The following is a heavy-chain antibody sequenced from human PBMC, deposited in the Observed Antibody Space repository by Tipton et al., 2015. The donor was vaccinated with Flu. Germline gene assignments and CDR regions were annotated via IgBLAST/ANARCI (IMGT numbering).Heavy chain of an antibody. V-gene: IGHV4-39*01. J-gene: IGHJ6*02. D-gene: IGHD5-18*01. CDR1: GGSIVDSSYY. CDR3: ARRGGGYKYLYGMDV. Sequence: TLSLTCTVSGGSIVDSSYYWDWIRQPPGKGLEWFGSIYYYGNTYYNPSLESRVTISVDTSKNQFSLKLNSVTAADTAVFYCARRGGGYKYLYGMDVWGQGTTVIVSS. CDR2: IYYYGNT.